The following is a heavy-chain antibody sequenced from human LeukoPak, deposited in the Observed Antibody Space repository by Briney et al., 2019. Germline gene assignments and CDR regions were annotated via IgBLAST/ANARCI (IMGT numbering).Heavy chain of an antibody. Sequence: GGSLRLSCAASGFTFSDHYMDWVRQAPGKGLEWVGRTRNKANSYTTEYAASVKGRFTISRDDSKNSLYLQMNSLKTEDTAVYYCARGESESYYWGQGTLVTVSS. CDR1: GFTFSDHY. CDR2: TRNKANSYTT. V-gene: IGHV3-72*01. CDR3: ARGESESYY. J-gene: IGHJ4*02. D-gene: IGHD1-26*01.